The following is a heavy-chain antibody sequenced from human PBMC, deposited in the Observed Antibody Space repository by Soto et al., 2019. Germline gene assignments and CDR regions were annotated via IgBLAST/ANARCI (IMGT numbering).Heavy chain of an antibody. CDR1: GFTFSSYG. Sequence: QVQLVESGGGVVQPGRSLRLSCAASGFTFSSYGMHWVRQAPGKGLECVAVISYDGSNKYYADSVKGRFTISRDNSKNTLYLQMNSLRDEDTAVYYCAKEGGYCSSTSCYRLRDDQLDYWGQGTLVTVSS. CDR2: ISYDGSNK. V-gene: IGHV3-30*18. D-gene: IGHD2-2*01. J-gene: IGHJ4*02. CDR3: AKEGGYCSSTSCYRLRDDQLDY.